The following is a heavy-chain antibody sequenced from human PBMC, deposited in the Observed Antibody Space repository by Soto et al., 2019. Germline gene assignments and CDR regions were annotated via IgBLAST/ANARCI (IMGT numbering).Heavy chain of an antibody. CDR2: ISYTGRT. D-gene: IGHD6-19*01. J-gene: IGHJ4*02. Sequence: PETQSLTCLVSGDSVTNGSYYWPWLRPTPGKGLEWIGYISYTGRTKYNPSLQSRVTISVDTSKNDFSLNLSSVTAADTAVYYCARTRENSGLFSDRTYYFDYWGQGTLVTVS. V-gene: IGHV4-61*03. CDR1: GDSVTNGSYY. CDR3: ARTRENSGLFSDRTYYFDY.